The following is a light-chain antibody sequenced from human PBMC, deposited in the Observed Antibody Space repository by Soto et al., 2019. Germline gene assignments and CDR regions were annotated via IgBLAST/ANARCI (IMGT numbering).Light chain of an antibody. CDR2: DVT. V-gene: IGLV2-11*01. Sequence: QSALTQPRSVSGSPGQSVTISCTGTGSDVGGYNYVSWYQQHPGKAPKLMINDVTKRPSGVPDRFSGSKSGNTASLTISGLQAEDAADYYWCSDAGRYTLVFGGGTKLTVL. J-gene: IGLJ2*01. CDR3: CSDAGRYTLV. CDR1: GSDVGGYNY.